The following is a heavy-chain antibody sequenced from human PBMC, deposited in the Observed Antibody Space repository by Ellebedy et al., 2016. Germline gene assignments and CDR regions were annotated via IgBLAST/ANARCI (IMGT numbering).Heavy chain of an antibody. Sequence: LSLTCAASGFTFSSYSMNWVRQAPGKGLEWVSYTSSSSSTIYYADSVKGRFTISSDNAKNTLYLQMNSLGAEDTAVYYCARVSYYYDSSGYYMGHGIDYWGQGTLVTVSS. V-gene: IGHV3-48*01. CDR1: GFTFSSYS. J-gene: IGHJ4*02. CDR3: ARVSYYYDSSGYYMGHGIDY. D-gene: IGHD3-22*01. CDR2: TSSSSSTI.